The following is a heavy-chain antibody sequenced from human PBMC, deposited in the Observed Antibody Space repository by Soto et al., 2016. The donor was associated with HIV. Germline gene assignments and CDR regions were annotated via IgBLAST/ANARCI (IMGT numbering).Heavy chain of an antibody. J-gene: IGHJ4*02. CDR3: ARDLSD. D-gene: IGHD3-3*02. Sequence: EVQLVESGGGLVQPGGSLRLSCAASGFTFSNSWMHWVRQAPGKGLVWVSRVNNDGSSTAYVDSVKGRFTISRDNAKNTLYLQMNSLRAEDTGVYYCARDLSDWGQGTPVTVSS. V-gene: IGHV3-74*01. CDR2: VNNDGSST. CDR1: GFTFSNSW.